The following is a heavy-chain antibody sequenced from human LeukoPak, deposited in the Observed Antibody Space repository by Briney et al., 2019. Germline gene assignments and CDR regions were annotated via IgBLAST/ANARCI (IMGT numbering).Heavy chain of an antibody. J-gene: IGHJ4*02. CDR3: ARDGSLKPDFDY. Sequence: SXXVSCKASGYTFISYGISRVRQAPGQGPEWMGWISAYNGNTNYAQKLQGRVTMTTDTSTCTAYMELRSLRSDDTAVYYCARDGSLKPDFDYWGQGTLVTVSS. D-gene: IGHD5-12*01. V-gene: IGHV1-18*01. CDR2: ISAYNGNT. CDR1: GYTFISYG.